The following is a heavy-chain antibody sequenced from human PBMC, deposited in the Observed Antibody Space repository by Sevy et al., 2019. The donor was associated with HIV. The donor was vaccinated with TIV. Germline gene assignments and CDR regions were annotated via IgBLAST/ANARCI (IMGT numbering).Heavy chain of an antibody. CDR3: ARQGGIVDRAFDY. Sequence: SETLSLICTVSGSSISASNYDWGWIRQSPGMGLEWIGSMFYSGTTYFNPSLKSRVTISVDTSKNQFSLKLNSVTAADTAVYYCARQGGIVDRAFDYWGQGTLVTVSS. D-gene: IGHD2-21*01. CDR1: GSSISASNYD. J-gene: IGHJ4*02. CDR2: MFYSGTT. V-gene: IGHV4-39*01.